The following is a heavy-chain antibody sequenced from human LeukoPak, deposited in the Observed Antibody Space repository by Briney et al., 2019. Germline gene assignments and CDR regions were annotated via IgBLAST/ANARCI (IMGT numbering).Heavy chain of an antibody. Sequence: PGGSLRLSCAASGFTFSSYAMSWVRQAPGKGLEWVSAISGSGGSTYYADSVKGRFTISRDNSKNTLYLQMNSLRAEDTAVYYCAKGRGRYYYYYMDVWGKGTTVTVSS. D-gene: IGHD3-10*01. CDR2: ISGSGGST. J-gene: IGHJ6*03. CDR1: GFTFSSYA. V-gene: IGHV3-23*01. CDR3: AKGRGRYYYYYMDV.